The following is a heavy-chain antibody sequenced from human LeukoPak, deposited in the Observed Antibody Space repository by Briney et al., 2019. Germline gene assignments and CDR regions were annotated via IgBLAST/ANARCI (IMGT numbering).Heavy chain of an antibody. J-gene: IGHJ3*01. Sequence: GGSLRLSCAASGFTFRTYRMSWVRQAPGNGLEWVADINQDGSEEYYLQSVQGRFTVSRDNAQNAVFLQMTYLRADDTAVYYCARWKMELERNAFDFWGQGTVVTVSS. D-gene: IGHD1-26*01. V-gene: IGHV3-7*01. CDR1: GFTFRTYR. CDR3: ARWKMELERNAFDF. CDR2: INQDGSEE.